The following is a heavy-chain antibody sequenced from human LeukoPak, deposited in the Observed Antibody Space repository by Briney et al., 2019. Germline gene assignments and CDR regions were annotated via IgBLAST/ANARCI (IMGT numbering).Heavy chain of an antibody. Sequence: PGGSLRLSCAASGFTFSSYGMHWVRQAPGKGLEWVAVIWYDGSNKYYADSVKGRFTISRDSSKNTLYLQMNSLRAEDTAVYYCARAGWWDDAFDIWGQGTMVTVSS. CDR2: IWYDGSNK. CDR1: GFTFSSYG. V-gene: IGHV3-33*01. J-gene: IGHJ3*02. D-gene: IGHD1-26*01. CDR3: ARAGWWDDAFDI.